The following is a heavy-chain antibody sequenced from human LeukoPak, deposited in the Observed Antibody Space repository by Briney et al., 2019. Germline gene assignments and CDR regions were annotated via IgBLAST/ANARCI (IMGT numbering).Heavy chain of an antibody. D-gene: IGHD3-10*01. J-gene: IGHJ5*02. CDR2: IYHSEIT. Sequence: SETLSLTCTVSGGSISSYYWGWIRQPPGKGLEWIGSIYHSEITYYNPSLKSRVTMSVDTSKNQFSLRLSSVTAADTAMYYCARSFRTAPALVGEVDPWGQGTLVTVSS. CDR1: GGSISSYY. V-gene: IGHV4-59*04. CDR3: ARSFRTAPALVGEVDP.